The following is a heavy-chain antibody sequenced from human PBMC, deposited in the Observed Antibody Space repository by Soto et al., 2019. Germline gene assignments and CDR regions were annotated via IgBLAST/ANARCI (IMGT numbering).Heavy chain of an antibody. J-gene: IGHJ5*02. CDR2: IYYSGST. D-gene: IGHD4-17*01. CDR3: ARGGGYHDYGDLRGWFDP. CDR1: GGSIDSYY. V-gene: IGHV4-59*12. Sequence: SETLSLTCTVSGGSIDSYYWSWIRQPPGKGLEWIGYIYYSGSTNYNPSLKSRVTISVDTSKNQFSLKLSSVTAADTAVYYCARGGGYHDYGDLRGWFDPWGQGTLVTVSS.